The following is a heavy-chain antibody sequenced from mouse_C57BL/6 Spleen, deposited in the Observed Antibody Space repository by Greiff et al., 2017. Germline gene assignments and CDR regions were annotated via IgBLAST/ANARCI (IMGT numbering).Heavy chain of an antibody. D-gene: IGHD2-5*01. CDR2: IYPGDGDT. V-gene: IGHV1-80*01. Sequence: VQLQQSGAELVKPGASVKISCKASGYAFSSYWMNWVKQRPGKGLEWIGQIYPGDGDTNYNGKFKGKATLTADKSSSTAYMQLSSLTSEDSAVYFCARRYSNFWYFDVWGTGTTVTVSS. CDR1: GYAFSSYW. CDR3: ARRYSNFWYFDV. J-gene: IGHJ1*03.